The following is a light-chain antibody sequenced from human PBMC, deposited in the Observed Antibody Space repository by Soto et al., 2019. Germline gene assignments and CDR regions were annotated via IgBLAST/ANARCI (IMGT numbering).Light chain of an antibody. CDR2: DVY. J-gene: IGLJ3*02. CDR1: SSDVGGYNY. V-gene: IGLV2-14*03. Sequence: QPVLTQPASVSGSPGQSITISCTGISSDVGGYNYVSWYQQHPGKAPKLMIYDVYNRPSEVSNRFSGSKSGNTASLSISGLQAEDEADYYCTSHTTTSTLFGGGTKLTVL. CDR3: TSHTTTSTL.